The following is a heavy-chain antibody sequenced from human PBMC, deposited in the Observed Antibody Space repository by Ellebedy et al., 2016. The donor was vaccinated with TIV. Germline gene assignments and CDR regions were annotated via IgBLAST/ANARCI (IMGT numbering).Heavy chain of an antibody. CDR1: GGSISSYY. Sequence: SETLSLTCTVSGGSISSYYWSWIRQPPGKGLEWIGYIYYSGSTNYNPSLKSRVTISVDTSKNQFSLKLSSVTAADTAVYYCARVKGSDYYDSSGYYPYYFDYWGQGTLVTVSS. CDR3: ARVKGSDYYDSSGYYPYYFDY. J-gene: IGHJ4*02. CDR2: IYYSGST. D-gene: IGHD3-22*01. V-gene: IGHV4-59*01.